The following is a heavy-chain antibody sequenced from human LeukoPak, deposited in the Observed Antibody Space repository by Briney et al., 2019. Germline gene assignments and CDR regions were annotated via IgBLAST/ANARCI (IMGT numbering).Heavy chain of an antibody. D-gene: IGHD3-22*01. Sequence: GASVKVSCKASGYTFTGYYMHWVRQAPGQGLEWMGWINPNSGDTNCAQKFQGRVTMTRDTSISTAYMELSRLRSDDTAVYYCARGVRYYYDSSGYYYYYMDVWGKGTTVTISS. CDR1: GYTFTGYY. V-gene: IGHV1-2*02. CDR2: INPNSGDT. J-gene: IGHJ6*03. CDR3: ARGVRYYYDSSGYYYYYMDV.